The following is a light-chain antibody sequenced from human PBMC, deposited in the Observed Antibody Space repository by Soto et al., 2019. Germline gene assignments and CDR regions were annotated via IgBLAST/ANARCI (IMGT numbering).Light chain of an antibody. Sequence: DIQMTQSPSTLSGAVGDRVTITCRASQTISSWLAWYQQKPGKAPKLLIYKASTIKSGVPSRFSGSGSGTEFTLTSSSLQPDDFATYYCQHYNSYSEAFGQGTKV. CDR3: QHYNSYSEA. CDR2: KAS. J-gene: IGKJ1*01. CDR1: QTISSW. V-gene: IGKV1-5*03.